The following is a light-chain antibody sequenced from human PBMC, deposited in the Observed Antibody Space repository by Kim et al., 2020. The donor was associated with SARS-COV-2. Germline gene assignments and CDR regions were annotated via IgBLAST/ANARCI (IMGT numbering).Light chain of an antibody. Sequence: SFSPGDRATLSCRASQSVRGCLAWLQQKPGQAPRLLISNASNRAAGVPARFSGGGSGTDFTLTISSLDAEDFAVYYCQQRRKSITFGQGTRLEIK. J-gene: IGKJ5*01. CDR3: QQRRKSIT. CDR1: QSVRGC. V-gene: IGKV3-11*01. CDR2: NAS.